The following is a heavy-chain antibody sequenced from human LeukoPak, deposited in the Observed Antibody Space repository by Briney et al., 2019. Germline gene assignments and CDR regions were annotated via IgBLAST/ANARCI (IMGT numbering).Heavy chain of an antibody. D-gene: IGHD5-12*01. CDR1: GASINSNEYY. Sequence: SETLSLTCTVSGASINSNEYYWSWVRQPAGKGLEWIGRSYFTGRTDYNPSLKTRVTISVDTSKNHFSLQLSSVTAADTAVYHCARVNRYSGAFFIWGQGTLVIVSS. V-gene: IGHV4-61*02. J-gene: IGHJ4*02. CDR3: ARVNRYSGAFFI. CDR2: SYFTGRT.